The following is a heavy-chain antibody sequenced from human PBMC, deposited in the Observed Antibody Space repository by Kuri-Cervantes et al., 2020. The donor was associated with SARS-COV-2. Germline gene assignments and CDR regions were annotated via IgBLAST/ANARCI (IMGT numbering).Heavy chain of an antibody. CDR3: ATGWSLAT. J-gene: IGHJ5*02. D-gene: IGHD2-8*01. V-gene: IGHV3-23*01. CDR2: ISGSGGST. Sequence: ETLSLTCAASGFTFSSYAMSWVRQAPGKGLEWVSAISGSGGSTYYADSVKGRFTISRDNSKNTLYLQMNSLRAEDTAVYYCATGWSLATWGQGTLVTVSS. CDR1: GFTFSSYA.